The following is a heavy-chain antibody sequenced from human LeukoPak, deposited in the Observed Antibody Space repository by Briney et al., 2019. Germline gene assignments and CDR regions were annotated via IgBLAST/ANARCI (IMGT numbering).Heavy chain of an antibody. CDR3: AKAYYGSGSYPNDAFDI. D-gene: IGHD3-10*01. CDR2: ISGSGGST. V-gene: IGHV3-23*01. CDR1: GFTFSSYA. Sequence: GGSLRLSYAASGFTFSSYAMSWVRQAPGKGLEWVSAISGSGGSTYYADSVKGRFTISRDNSKNTLYLQMNSLRAEDTAVYYCAKAYYGSGSYPNDAFDIWGQGTMVTVSS. J-gene: IGHJ3*02.